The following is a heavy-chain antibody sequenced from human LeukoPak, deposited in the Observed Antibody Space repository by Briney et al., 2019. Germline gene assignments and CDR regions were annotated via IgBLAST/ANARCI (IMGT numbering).Heavy chain of an antibody. CDR2: INSDGSDT. Sequence: GGSLGLSCAASGFTFSNYWMHWVRQAPGKGLVWVSRINSDGSDTSYADSVKGRFTISRDNAKNTLYLQMNSLRVEDTAVYYCARVVTWFESWGQGTLVTVSS. CDR3: ARVVTWFES. CDR1: GFTFSNYW. J-gene: IGHJ5*01. V-gene: IGHV3-74*01. D-gene: IGHD4-11*01.